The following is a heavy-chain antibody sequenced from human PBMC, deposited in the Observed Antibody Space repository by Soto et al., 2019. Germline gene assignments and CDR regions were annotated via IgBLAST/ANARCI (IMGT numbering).Heavy chain of an antibody. V-gene: IGHV1-69*13. J-gene: IGHJ4*02. CDR3: AREYSSSYYFDY. CDR2: IIPIFGTA. Sequence: SVKASCKASGGTFSSYAISWVRQAPGQGLEWMGGIIPIFGTANYAQKFQGRVTITADESTSTAYMELSSLRSEETAVYYCAREYSSSYYFDYWGQGTLVTVSS. CDR1: GGTFSSYA. D-gene: IGHD6-6*01.